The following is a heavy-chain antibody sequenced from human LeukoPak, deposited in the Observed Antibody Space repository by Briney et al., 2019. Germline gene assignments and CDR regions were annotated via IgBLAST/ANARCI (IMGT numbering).Heavy chain of an antibody. D-gene: IGHD6-13*01. CDR1: GGSISSGGYY. CDR2: IYYSGST. J-gene: IGHJ4*02. Sequence: SQTLSLTCTVSGGSISSGGYYWSWIRQHPGKGLEWIGYIYYSGSTYYNPSLKGRVTISVDTSKNQFSLKLSSVTAADTAVYYCARAQYSSSWLVDYWAREPWSPSPQ. V-gene: IGHV4-31*03. CDR3: ARAQYSSSWLVDY.